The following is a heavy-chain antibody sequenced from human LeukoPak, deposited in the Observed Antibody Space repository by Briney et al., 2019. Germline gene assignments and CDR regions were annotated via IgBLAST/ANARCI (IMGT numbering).Heavy chain of an antibody. CDR3: ARGGYYGSGNDFRFDP. CDR2: IHYTGST. J-gene: IGHJ5*02. CDR1: GDSISSGDYY. V-gene: IGHV4-61*08. Sequence: SQTLSLTCTVSGDSISSGDYYWSWIRQSPGKGLECIGYIHYTGSTNYNPSLKSRVTISVETSKNQFSLKLKSVTAADTAVYYCARGGYYGSGNDFRFDPWGQGTLVTVSS. D-gene: IGHD3-10*01.